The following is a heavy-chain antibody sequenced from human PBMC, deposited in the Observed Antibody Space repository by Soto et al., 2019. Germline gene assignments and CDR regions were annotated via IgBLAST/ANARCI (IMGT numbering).Heavy chain of an antibody. CDR1: GDSCTSYW. CDR3: ASNPHYYDSSGYYYGNWFDP. V-gene: IGHV5-10-1*01. D-gene: IGHD3-22*01. J-gene: IGHJ5*02. CDR2: IDPSDSYT. Sequence: PXEFLKISFKGAGDSCTSYWISWVRQIPGKGLEWMGRIDPSDSYTNYSPSFQGHVTISADKSISTAYLQWSSLKASDTAMYYCASNPHYYDSSGYYYGNWFDPWGQGTLVTVSS.